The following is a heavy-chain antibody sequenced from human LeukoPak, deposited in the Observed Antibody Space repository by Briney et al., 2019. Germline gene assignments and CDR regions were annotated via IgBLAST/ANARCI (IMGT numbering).Heavy chain of an antibody. J-gene: IGHJ3*02. CDR1: GGSFSGYY. V-gene: IGHV4-34*01. CDR3: AREDTAMVPDAFDI. CDR2: INHSGST. Sequence: PSETLSLTCAVYGGSFSGYYWSWIRQPPGKGLEWIGEINHSGSTNYNPSLKSRVTISVDTSKNQFSLKPSSVTAADTAVYYCAREDTAMVPDAFDIWGQGTMVTVSS. D-gene: IGHD5-18*01.